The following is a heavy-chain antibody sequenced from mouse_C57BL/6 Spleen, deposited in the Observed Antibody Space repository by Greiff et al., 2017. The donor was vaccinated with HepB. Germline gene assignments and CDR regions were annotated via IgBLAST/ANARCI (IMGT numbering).Heavy chain of an antibody. D-gene: IGHD1-1*01. Sequence: VQLQQSGAELMKPGASVKLSCKASGYTFTGYWIEWVKQRPGHGLEWIGEILPGSGSTNYNEKFKGKATFTADKSSNTAYMQLSSLTTDDSAIYYWARYYGSISLYYAMDYWGQGTSVTVSS. J-gene: IGHJ4*01. CDR1: GYTFTGYW. CDR3: ARYYGSISLYYAMDY. V-gene: IGHV1-9*01. CDR2: ILPGSGST.